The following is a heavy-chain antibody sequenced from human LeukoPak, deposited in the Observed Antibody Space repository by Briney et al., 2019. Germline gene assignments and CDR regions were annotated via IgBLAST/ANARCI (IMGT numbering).Heavy chain of an antibody. CDR3: ARRSYSSTPLDY. J-gene: IGHJ4*02. CDR2: ISSSGSTI. V-gene: IGHV3-48*03. CDR1: GFTFTSYA. Sequence: GGSLRLSCAASGFTFTSYAMNWVRQAPGKGLEWVSYISSSGSTIYYADSVKGRFTISRDNAKNSLYLQMNSLRAEDTAVYYCARRSYSSTPLDYWGQGTLVTVSS. D-gene: IGHD6-19*01.